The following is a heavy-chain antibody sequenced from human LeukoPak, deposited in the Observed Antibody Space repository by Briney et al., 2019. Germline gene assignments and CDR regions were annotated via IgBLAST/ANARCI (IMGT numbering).Heavy chain of an antibody. CDR1: GFTFSSYD. V-gene: IGHV3-30*02. J-gene: IGHJ4*02. Sequence: PGGSLRLSCAASGFTFSSYDMHWVRQAPGKGLEWVAFIQHDGSNKYYADSVKGRFPISRDNSKNTLFLQMNSLGAEDTAVYYCARGDAVTTFGYWGQGTLVTVSS. CDR2: IQHDGSNK. CDR3: ARGDAVTTFGY. D-gene: IGHD4-17*01.